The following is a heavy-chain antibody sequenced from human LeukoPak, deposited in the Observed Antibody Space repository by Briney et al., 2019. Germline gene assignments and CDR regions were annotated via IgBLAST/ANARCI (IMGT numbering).Heavy chain of an antibody. J-gene: IGHJ4*02. CDR2: ISWNSGSI. Sequence: GGSLRLSCAASGFTFDDYAMHWVRQAPGKGLEWVPGISWNSGSIGYADSVKGRFTISRDNAKNSLYLQMNSLRAEDTALYYCAKGTRAYIQEYFDYWGQGTLVTVSS. D-gene: IGHD1-1*01. CDR1: GFTFDDYA. V-gene: IGHV3-9*01. CDR3: AKGTRAYIQEYFDY.